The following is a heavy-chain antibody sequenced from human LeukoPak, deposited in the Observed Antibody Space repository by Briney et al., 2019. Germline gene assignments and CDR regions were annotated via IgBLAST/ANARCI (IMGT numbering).Heavy chain of an antibody. J-gene: IGHJ4*02. V-gene: IGHV5-51*01. D-gene: IGHD3-22*01. Sequence: GESLKISCKGSGYSLTSYWIGWVRQMPGKGLEWMGIIYPGDSDSRYSPSFQGQVTISADKSISTAYLQWSSLKASDTAMYYCARLSASTYYYDSSGPYYFDYWGQGTLVTVSS. CDR2: IYPGDSDS. CDR3: ARLSASTYYYDSSGPYYFDY. CDR1: GYSLTSYW.